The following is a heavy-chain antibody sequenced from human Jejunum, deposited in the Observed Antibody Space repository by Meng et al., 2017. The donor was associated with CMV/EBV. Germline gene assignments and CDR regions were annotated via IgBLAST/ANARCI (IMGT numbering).Heavy chain of an antibody. CDR3: ARRADYIDF. V-gene: IGHV3-23*01. CDR1: GFTFSTHV. J-gene: IGHJ4*02. CDR2: ITDSGENI. Sequence: VQLLEAGGGLVQPGGSLRLSCAASGFTFSTHVMNWVRQAPGRGLEWVSSITDSGENIYYADSVRGRFTVSRDNSKNTLYLQMNSLRAEDTAVYHCARRADYIDFWGQGTLVTVSS. D-gene: IGHD4/OR15-4a*01.